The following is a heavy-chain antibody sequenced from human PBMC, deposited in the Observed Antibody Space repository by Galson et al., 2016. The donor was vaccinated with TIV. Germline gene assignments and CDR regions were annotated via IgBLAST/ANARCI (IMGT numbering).Heavy chain of an antibody. CDR2: IKEDGSEK. V-gene: IGHV3-7*01. CDR3: ARGGSDSDY. D-gene: IGHD2-21*01. J-gene: IGHJ4*02. CDR1: GFTSSNYW. Sequence: SLRLSCAVSGFTSSNYWMTWVRQAPGKGLEWVANIKEDGSEKNYVDLVKGRFTISRDNAKNSLYLQMNSVRAEDTAVYYCARGGSDSDYWGQGTLVTVSS.